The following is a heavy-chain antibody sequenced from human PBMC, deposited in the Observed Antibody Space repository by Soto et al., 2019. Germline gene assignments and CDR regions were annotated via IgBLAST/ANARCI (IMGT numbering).Heavy chain of an antibody. D-gene: IGHD4-4*01. J-gene: IGHJ6*03. CDR3: ARVCSNYWFYYYYMDV. Sequence: ASVKVSCKASGYTFTSYDINWVRQATGQGLEWMGWMNPNSGNTGYAQKFQGRVTMTRNTSISTAYMELSSLRSEDTAVYYCARVCSNYWFYYYYMDVWGKGTTVTVSS. CDR1: GYTFTSYD. V-gene: IGHV1-8*01. CDR2: MNPNSGNT.